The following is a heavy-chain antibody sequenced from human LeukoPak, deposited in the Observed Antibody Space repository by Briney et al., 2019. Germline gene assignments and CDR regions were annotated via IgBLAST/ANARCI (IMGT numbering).Heavy chain of an antibody. CDR1: GFTFSSYV. CDR3: AKDIERGYYYGMDV. V-gene: IGHV3-23*01. CDR2: ISGSGGRT. Sequence: QTGGSLRLSCAASGFTFSSYVMSWVRQAPGKGLEWVSGISGSGGRTYYADSVKGRFTISRDNSKNTLYLQMNSLRAEDTALYYCAKDIERGYYYGMDVWGQGTTVTVSS. D-gene: IGHD3-16*02. J-gene: IGHJ6*02.